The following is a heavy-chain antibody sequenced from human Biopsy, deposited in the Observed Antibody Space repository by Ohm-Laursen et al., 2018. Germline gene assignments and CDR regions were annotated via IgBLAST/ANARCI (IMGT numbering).Heavy chain of an antibody. CDR2: IIPIPNVA. J-gene: IGHJ5*02. Sequence: SAKASCKASGDSFTRYAIGWGREAPGQGHGRMGGIIPIPNVATYAQKFQGRITFTADEPTSTPYLELSSLTFGDTAVYFCARGEGSSWFDPWGHGTLVTVSS. D-gene: IGHD1-26*01. V-gene: IGHV1-69*10. CDR3: ARGEGSSWFDP. CDR1: GDSFTRYA.